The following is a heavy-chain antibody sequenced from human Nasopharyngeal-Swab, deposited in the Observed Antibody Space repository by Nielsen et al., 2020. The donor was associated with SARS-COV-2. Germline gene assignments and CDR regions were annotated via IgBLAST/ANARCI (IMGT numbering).Heavy chain of an antibody. D-gene: IGHD2-21*01. CDR2: VSEDGSST. CDR3: ARAGTPIVGYYYYMDV. J-gene: IGHJ6*03. V-gene: IGHV3-30-3*01. CDR1: GFTFSHYS. Sequence: GESLKLSFSSFGFTFSHYSMHWVRQAPGKGLEWVGIVSEDGSSTSYADSVKGLFTISRDNSKNTLFLQMSSVRVEDTAVYYCARAGTPIVGYYYYMDVWGRGATVIVSS.